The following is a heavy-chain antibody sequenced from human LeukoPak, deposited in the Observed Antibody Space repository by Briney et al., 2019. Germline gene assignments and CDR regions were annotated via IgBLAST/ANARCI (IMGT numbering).Heavy chain of an antibody. CDR1: GGSISSSSYY. J-gene: IGHJ5*02. D-gene: IGHD1-26*01. CDR2: IYTSGST. CDR3: ARDEDNGSYYSSSWFDP. Sequence: SETLSLTCTVSGGSISSSSYYWSWIRQPAGKGLEWIGRIYTSGSTNYNPSLKSRVTISVDTSKNQFSLKLSSVTAADTAVYYCARDEDNGSYYSSSWFDPWGQGTLVTVSS. V-gene: IGHV4-61*02.